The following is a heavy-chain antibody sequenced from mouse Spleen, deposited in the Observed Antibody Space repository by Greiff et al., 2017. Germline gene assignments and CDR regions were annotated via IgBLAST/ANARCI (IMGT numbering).Heavy chain of an antibody. CDR2: IRNKANGYTT. D-gene: IGHD2-14*01. Sequence: EVKLVESGGGLVQPGGSLRLSCATSGFTFTDYYMSWVRQPPGKALEWLGFIRNKANGYTTEYSASVKGRFTISRDNSQSILYLQMNTLRAEDSATYYCARAYYRSYYFDYWGQGTTLTVSS. V-gene: IGHV7-3*02. J-gene: IGHJ2*01. CDR1: GFTFTDYY. CDR3: ARAYYRSYYFDY.